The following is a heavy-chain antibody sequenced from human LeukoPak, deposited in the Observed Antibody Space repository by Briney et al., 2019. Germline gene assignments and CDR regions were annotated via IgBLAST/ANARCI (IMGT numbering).Heavy chain of an antibody. CDR2: IYHSGST. CDR1: GGSISSSSYY. J-gene: IGHJ3*02. CDR3: AREALSAFDI. Sequence: SETLSLTCTVSGGSISSSSYYWGWIRQPPGKGLEWIGSIYHSGSTNYNPSLKSRVTISVDKFKNQFSLKLSSVTAADTAVYYCAREALSAFDIWGQGTMVTVSS. V-gene: IGHV4-39*07.